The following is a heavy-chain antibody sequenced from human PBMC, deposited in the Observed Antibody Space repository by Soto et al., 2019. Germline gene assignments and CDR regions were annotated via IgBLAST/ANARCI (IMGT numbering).Heavy chain of an antibody. V-gene: IGHV4-34*01. D-gene: IGHD3-10*01. Sequence: SETLSLTCAVYGGSFSGYYWSWIRQPPGKGLEWIGEINHSGSTNYNPSLKSRVTISVGTSKNQFSLKLSSVTAADTAVYYFARSRALLLWFGGGNWFDPWGQGTLVTVSS. J-gene: IGHJ5*02. CDR1: GGSFSGYY. CDR2: INHSGST. CDR3: ARSRALLLWFGGGNWFDP.